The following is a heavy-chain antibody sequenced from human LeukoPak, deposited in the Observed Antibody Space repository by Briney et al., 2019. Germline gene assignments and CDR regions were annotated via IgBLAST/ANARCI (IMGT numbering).Heavy chain of an antibody. CDR2: ISSSGGYI. CDR1: GFTFSSYS. CDR3: ARDSGTSYSSGWYDY. J-gene: IGHJ4*02. V-gene: IGHV3-21*01. D-gene: IGHD6-19*01. Sequence: GGSLRLSCAASGFTFSSYSMNWVRQAPGKGLEWVSSISSSGGYIYYADSVKGRFTISRDNAKNSLYLQMNSLRAEDTAVYDCARDSGTSYSSGWYDYWGQGTLVTVSS.